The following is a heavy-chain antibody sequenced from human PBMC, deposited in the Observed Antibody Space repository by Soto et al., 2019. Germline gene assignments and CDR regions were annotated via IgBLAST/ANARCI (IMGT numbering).Heavy chain of an antibody. Sequence: GGSLRLSCAASGFTFSSYSMNWVRQAPGKGLEWVSYISSSSSTIYYADSVKGRFTISRDNAKNTLYLQMNSLRAEDTAVYYCARVRIAARHYYYYGMDVWGQGTTVTVSS. V-gene: IGHV3-48*01. CDR2: ISSSSSTI. J-gene: IGHJ6*02. CDR1: GFTFSSYS. CDR3: ARVRIAARHYYYYGMDV. D-gene: IGHD6-6*01.